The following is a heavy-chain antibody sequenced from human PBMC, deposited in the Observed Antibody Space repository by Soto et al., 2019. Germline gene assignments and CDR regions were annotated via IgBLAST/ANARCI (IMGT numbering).Heavy chain of an antibody. CDR2: IYYSGTT. V-gene: IGHV4-59*08. CDR1: GGSISGSY. CDR3: AKLDKLRYFDGLGYYYHSMNV. J-gene: IGHJ6*02. Sequence: SETLSLTCTVSGGSISGSYWSWIRQPPGKGLEWIGYIYYSGTTNYSPSLEGRVTISVDTSKNQFSLKLSSVTAADTAVYYCAKLDKLRYFDGLGYYYHSMNVWGQGTTVTVSS. D-gene: IGHD3-9*01.